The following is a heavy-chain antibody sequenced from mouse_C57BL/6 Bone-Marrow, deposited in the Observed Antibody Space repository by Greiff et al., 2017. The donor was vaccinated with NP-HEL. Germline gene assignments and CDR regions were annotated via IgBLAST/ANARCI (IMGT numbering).Heavy chain of an antibody. J-gene: IGHJ1*03. CDR3: ARVRIRSPYYYGSSPHWYFDV. V-gene: IGHV1-80*01. D-gene: IGHD1-1*01. CDR1: GYAFSSYW. Sequence: QVQLQQSGAELVKPGASVKISCKASGYAFSSYWMNWVKQRPGKGLEWIGQIYPGDGDTNYNGKFKGKATLTADKSSSTAYMQLSSLTSEDSAVYFCARVRIRSPYYYGSSPHWYFDVWGTGTTVTVSS. CDR2: IYPGDGDT.